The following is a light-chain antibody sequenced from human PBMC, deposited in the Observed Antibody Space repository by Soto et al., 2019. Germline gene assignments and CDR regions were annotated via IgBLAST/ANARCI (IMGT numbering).Light chain of an antibody. CDR3: QQYESQWT. Sequence: DIQMTQSPSTLSASVGDRVTITCRASQSITIRLAWFQQKPGKAPSLLIYKASTLQSGVPSRFSGSGSGTDFTLTISSLQPGGFATYYCQQYESQWTFGQGTKVEIK. CDR1: QSITIR. V-gene: IGKV1-5*03. CDR2: KAS. J-gene: IGKJ1*01.